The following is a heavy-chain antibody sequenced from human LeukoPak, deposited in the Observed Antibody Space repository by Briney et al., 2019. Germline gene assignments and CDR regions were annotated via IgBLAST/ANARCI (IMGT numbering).Heavy chain of an antibody. CDR3: ATGGTWDLLNY. J-gene: IGHJ4*02. D-gene: IGHD1-26*01. CDR2: FDHGHGET. CDR1: GYTLTELS. Sequence: GASVKVSCKVSGYTLTELSMHWVRQAPGKGLEWMGGFDHGHGETIYAQKFQGRVTMTEDTSTDTAYMELSSLRSEDTAVYFCATGGTWDLLNYWGQGTLVTVSA. V-gene: IGHV1-24*01.